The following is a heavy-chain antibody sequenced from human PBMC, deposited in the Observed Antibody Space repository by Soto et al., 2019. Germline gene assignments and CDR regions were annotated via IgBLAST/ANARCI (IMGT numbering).Heavy chain of an antibody. CDR2: IHSSGSI. CDR1: VGSISSDDYY. D-gene: IGHD3-22*01. V-gene: IGHV4-30-4*01. J-gene: IGHJ1*01. CDR3: ARDLDGLHDDNSGPYPRPG. Sequence: PSETLSLTCTVSVGSISSDDYYWSWIRQVPGRGLEWIGYIHSSGSIYYNPSLKSRATMSIDTARNQFSLKVSSVTVADTAVYYCARDLDGLHDDNSGPYPRPGWGQGTLVTVSS.